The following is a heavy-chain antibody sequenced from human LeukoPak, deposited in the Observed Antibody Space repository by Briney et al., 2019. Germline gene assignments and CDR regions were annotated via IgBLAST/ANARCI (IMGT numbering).Heavy chain of an antibody. Sequence: ASVKVSCKASGYTFTNYVMHWVRQAPGQGLEWMGWINAGSGNTKYSQKFQGRVTISRDTSASTAYMELSSLRSEDTAVYYCARDRDDYYGSGALDAFDIWGQGTMVTVSS. V-gene: IGHV1-3*01. J-gene: IGHJ3*02. CDR2: INAGSGNT. CDR1: GYTFTNYV. D-gene: IGHD3-10*01. CDR3: ARDRDDYYGSGALDAFDI.